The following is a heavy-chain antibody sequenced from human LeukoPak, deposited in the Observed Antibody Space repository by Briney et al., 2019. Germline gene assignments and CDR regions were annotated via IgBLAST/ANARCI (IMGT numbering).Heavy chain of an antibody. J-gene: IGHJ4*02. CDR1: GFTFDDYA. D-gene: IGHD6-19*01. CDR2: ISWNSGSI. CDR3: AKLAVVGPIDY. Sequence: GRSLRLSCAASGFTFDDYAMHWVRQAPGKGLEWVSGISWNSGSIGYADSVKGRFTISRDNAKNSLYLQMNSLRAEDTALYYCAKLAVVGPIDYWGQGTLVTASS. V-gene: IGHV3-9*01.